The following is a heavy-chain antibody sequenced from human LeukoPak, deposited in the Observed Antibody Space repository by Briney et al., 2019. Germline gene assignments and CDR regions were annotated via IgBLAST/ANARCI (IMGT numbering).Heavy chain of an antibody. J-gene: IGHJ6*02. D-gene: IGHD6-13*01. V-gene: IGHV1-2*02. CDR2: INPNSGGT. CDR3: ARGNYYGMDV. CDR1: GYTFTGYY. Sequence: GASVKVSCKASGYTFTGYYMHWVRQAPGQGLEWMGWINPNSGGTNYARKFQGRVTMTRDTSISTAYMELSRLRSDDTAVYYCARGNYYGMDVWGQGTTVTVSS.